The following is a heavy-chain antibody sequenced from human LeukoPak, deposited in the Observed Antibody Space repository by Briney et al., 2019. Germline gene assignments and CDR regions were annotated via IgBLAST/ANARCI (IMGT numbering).Heavy chain of an antibody. V-gene: IGHV4-34*01. D-gene: IGHD2-21*01. CDR3: GSGYSPYYFDY. J-gene: IGHJ4*02. CDR1: GGSFSGYY. CDR2: INHSGST. Sequence: SETLSLTCAVYGGSFSGYYWSWIRQPPGKGLEWIGEINHSGSTNYNPSLKSRVTISVDTSKNQFSLKLSSVTAADTAVYYCGSGYSPYYFDYWGQGTLVTVSS.